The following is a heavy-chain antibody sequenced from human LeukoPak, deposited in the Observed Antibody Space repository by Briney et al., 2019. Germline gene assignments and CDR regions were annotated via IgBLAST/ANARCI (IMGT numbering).Heavy chain of an antibody. Sequence: GGSLRLSCAASTFTFSRYWMHWVRQAPGKGLVWVSRINSDGTNTYYADSVKGRFTISRDNTKNTLYLQMNSLRTEDTAVYYCSRDRAAFGVVQVGYWGQGTLVTVSS. D-gene: IGHD3-3*01. CDR2: INSDGTNT. V-gene: IGHV3-74*01. J-gene: IGHJ4*02. CDR1: TFTFSRYW. CDR3: SRDRAAFGVVQVGY.